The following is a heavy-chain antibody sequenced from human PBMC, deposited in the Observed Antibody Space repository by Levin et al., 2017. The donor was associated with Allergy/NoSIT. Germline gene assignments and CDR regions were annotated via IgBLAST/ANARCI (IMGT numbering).Heavy chain of an antibody. V-gene: IGHV1-8*01. D-gene: IGHD3-22*01. CDR1: GYTFTSYD. Sequence: GASVKVSCKASGYTFTSYDINWVRQATGQGLEWMGWMNPNSGNTGYAQKFQGRVTMTRNTSISTAYMELSSLRSEDTAVYYCARGLPSNYYDSSGLDYWGQGTLVTVSS. CDR3: ARGLPSNYYDSSGLDY. J-gene: IGHJ4*02. CDR2: MNPNSGNT.